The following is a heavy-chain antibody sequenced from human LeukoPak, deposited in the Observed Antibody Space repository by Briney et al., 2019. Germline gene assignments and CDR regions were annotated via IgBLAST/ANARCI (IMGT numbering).Heavy chain of an antibody. Sequence: SETLSLTCAVYGGSFSGYYWSWIRQPPGKGLEWIGEINHSGSTNYNPSLKSRVTISVDTSKNQFSLKLSSVTAADTAVYYCARGRRKSYYDSSGCYDYWGQGTLVTVCS. CDR2: INHSGST. J-gene: IGHJ4*02. CDR3: ARGRRKSYYDSSGCYDY. CDR1: GGSFSGYY. V-gene: IGHV4-34*01. D-gene: IGHD3-22*01.